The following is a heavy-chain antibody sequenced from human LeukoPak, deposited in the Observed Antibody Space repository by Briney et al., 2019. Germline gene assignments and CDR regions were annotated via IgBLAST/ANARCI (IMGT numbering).Heavy chain of an antibody. Sequence: GASVKVSCKASGYTFTSYYMHWVRQAPGQGLEGMGIINPSGGSTSYAQKFQGRVTMTRDMSTSTVYMELSSLRSEDTAVYYCARDRAGDLPAAMPDYWGQGTLVTVSS. D-gene: IGHD2-2*01. J-gene: IGHJ4*02. V-gene: IGHV1-46*01. CDR3: ARDRAGDLPAAMPDY. CDR2: INPSGGST. CDR1: GYTFTSYY.